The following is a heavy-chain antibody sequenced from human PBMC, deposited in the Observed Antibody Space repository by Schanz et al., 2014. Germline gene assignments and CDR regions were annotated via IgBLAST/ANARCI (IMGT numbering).Heavy chain of an antibody. CDR3: AKARRKSNCSGGRCFHYSYYDMDV. Sequence: VQLVESGGGLIQPGGSLRLSCAASGFTFSSYAMSWVRQAPGKGLEWVSTISASGGSTYYADSVKGRFTISRDNSKNILYLQMNSLRAEDTAVYYCAKARRKSNCSGGRCFHYSYYDMDVWGQGTTVTVSS. CDR2: ISASGGST. D-gene: IGHD2-15*01. CDR1: GFTFSSYA. V-gene: IGHV3-23*04. J-gene: IGHJ6*02.